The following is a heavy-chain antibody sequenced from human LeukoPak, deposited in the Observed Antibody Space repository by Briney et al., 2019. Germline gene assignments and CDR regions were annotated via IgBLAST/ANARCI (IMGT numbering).Heavy chain of an antibody. CDR1: GYTFTSYG. V-gene: IGHV1-18*01. CDR3: ARWLIAAAGTLTTNRFDP. Sequence: ASVKVSCKASGYTFTSYGISWVRQAPGQGLEWMGWISAYNGNTNYAQKLQGRVTMTTDTSTSTAYMELRSLRSDDTAVYYCARWLIAAAGTLTTNRFDPWGQGTLVTVSS. CDR2: ISAYNGNT. D-gene: IGHD6-13*01. J-gene: IGHJ5*02.